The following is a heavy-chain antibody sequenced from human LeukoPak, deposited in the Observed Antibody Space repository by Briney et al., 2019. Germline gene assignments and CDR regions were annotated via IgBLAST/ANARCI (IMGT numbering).Heavy chain of an antibody. V-gene: IGHV3-23*01. J-gene: IGHJ2*01. CDR3: AKPRAMTTGVGRYFDL. CDR1: GFTFTSYA. D-gene: IGHD1-1*01. CDR2: VSGGGENT. Sequence: GGSLSLSCGASGFTFTSYAMSCIRQAAGRGLECVPVVSGGGENTYYGDSVKGRFTISRDNSKNTLYLQMNSLRAEDTATYYCAKPRAMTTGVGRYFDLWGRGTLVTVSS.